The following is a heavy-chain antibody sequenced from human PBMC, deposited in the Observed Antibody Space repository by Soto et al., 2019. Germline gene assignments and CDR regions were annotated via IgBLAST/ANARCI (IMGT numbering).Heavy chain of an antibody. CDR3: ARRLNYYDSSGYYPYYFDY. V-gene: IGHV1-69*13. J-gene: IGHJ4*02. CDR1: GGTFSSYA. D-gene: IGHD3-22*01. Sequence: SVKVSCKASGGTFSSYAISWVRQAPGQGLEWMGGIIPIFGTANYAQKFQGRVTITADESTSTAYMELSSLRSEDTAVYYCARRLNYYDSSGYYPYYFDYWGQGTLVTVSS. CDR2: IIPIFGTA.